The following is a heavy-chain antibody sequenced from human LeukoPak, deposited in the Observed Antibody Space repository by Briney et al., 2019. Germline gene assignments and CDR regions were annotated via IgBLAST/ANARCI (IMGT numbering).Heavy chain of an antibody. J-gene: IGHJ6*03. D-gene: IGHD1-14*01. Sequence: GGSLRLSCAASGFTFGNSWVHWVRQAPGKGLVWVSLINADGSTATYADSVKGRFTISRDNARNTLSLQMNSLTIEDTAVYYCARDGVPVTYYYCYYYMDVWGKGTTVTVSS. CDR3: ARDGVPVTYYYCYYYMDV. CDR1: GFTFGNSW. CDR2: INADGSTA. V-gene: IGHV3-74*01.